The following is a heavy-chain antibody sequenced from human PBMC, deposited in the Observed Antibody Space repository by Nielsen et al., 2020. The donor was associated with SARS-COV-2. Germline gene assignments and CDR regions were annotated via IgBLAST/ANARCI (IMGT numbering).Heavy chain of an antibody. CDR1: GFTFNIYA. CDR3: AKDGVVRGDALDL. D-gene: IGHD3-10*01. CDR2: VSASGGST. J-gene: IGHJ3*01. Sequence: GGSLRLYCAASGFTFNIYAMAWVRRAPGRGLQWVTGVSASGGSTYYTDSVKGRFSISRDNSKNTLFLQMHSLRVEDTALYYCAKDGVVRGDALDLWGQGTMVTVSS. V-gene: IGHV3-23*01.